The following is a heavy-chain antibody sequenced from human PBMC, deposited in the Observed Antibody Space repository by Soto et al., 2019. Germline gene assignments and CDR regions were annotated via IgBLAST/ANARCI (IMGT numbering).Heavy chain of an antibody. V-gene: IGHV3-23*01. CDR3: AKHLSGYWSGGTCYPKDAFNI. D-gene: IGHD2-15*01. CDR1: GFTFSSYA. Sequence: GGSLRLSCAASGFTFSSYAMSWVRQAPGKGLEWVSAISGSGGSTYYADSVKGRFTISRDNSKNTLYLQMNSLRAEDTAVYHCAKHLSGYWSGGTCYPKDAFNIWGQGTMVTVSS. J-gene: IGHJ3*02. CDR2: ISGSGGST.